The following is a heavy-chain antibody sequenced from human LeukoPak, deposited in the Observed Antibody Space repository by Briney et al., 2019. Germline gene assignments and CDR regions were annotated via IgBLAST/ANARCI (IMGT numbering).Heavy chain of an antibody. J-gene: IGHJ3*02. CDR3: ARALSFDSSGFDAFDI. V-gene: IGHV3-7*01. D-gene: IGHD3-22*01. CDR1: GFTFSSYW. CDR2: IKQDGSEK. Sequence: GGSLRLSCAASGFTFSSYWMSWVRQAPGKGLESVANIKQDGSEKYYVDSVKGRFTISRDNAKNSLYLQMNSLRAEDTAVYYCARALSFDSSGFDAFDIWGQGTMVTVSS.